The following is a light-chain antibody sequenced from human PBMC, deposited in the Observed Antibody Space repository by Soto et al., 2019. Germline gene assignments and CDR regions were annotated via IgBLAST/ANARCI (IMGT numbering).Light chain of an antibody. V-gene: IGKV3-20*01. CDR2: GAS. CDR3: QHYGSSRT. Sequence: IVLTQSPGTLSLSPGERATLSCRASQSFSSTYLAWYQQKPGQAPRLLIYGASSRAPGIPDRFSGSGSGTEFTLTISRLEPEDFAVYYCQHYGSSRTFGQGTKVEIK. J-gene: IGKJ1*01. CDR1: QSFSSTY.